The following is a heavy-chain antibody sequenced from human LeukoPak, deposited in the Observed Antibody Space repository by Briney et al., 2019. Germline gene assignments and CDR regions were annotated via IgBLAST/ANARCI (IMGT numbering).Heavy chain of an antibody. CDR1: GGSISSSSYY. Sequence: SETLSLTCTVSGGSISSSSYYWGWIRQPPGKGLEWIGSLYYSGSTYYNPSLKSRVTISIDTSKNQFSLKLTSVTAADTAVFYCATLVRSGSYYWRWFDPWGQGTLVTVSS. J-gene: IGHJ5*02. V-gene: IGHV4-39*07. CDR3: ATLVRSGSYYWRWFDP. D-gene: IGHD1-26*01. CDR2: LYYSGST.